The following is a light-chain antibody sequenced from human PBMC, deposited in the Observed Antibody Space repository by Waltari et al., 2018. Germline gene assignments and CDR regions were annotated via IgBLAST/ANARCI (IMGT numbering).Light chain of an antibody. CDR2: EVK. CDR1: SNDVGYNY. CDR3: SSFTMSTSLLI. Sequence: QSALTQPASVSGSPGQSITISCSGSSNDVGYNYVSWYQQRPGKAPKLMVYEVKNRPSGVCSRFSGSRSANTASLTISGLQAEDEADYYCSSFTMSTSLLIFGGGTKVTVL. V-gene: IGLV2-14*01. J-gene: IGLJ2*01.